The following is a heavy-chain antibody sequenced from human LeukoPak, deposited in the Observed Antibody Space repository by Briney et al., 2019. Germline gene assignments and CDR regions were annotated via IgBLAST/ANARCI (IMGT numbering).Heavy chain of an antibody. Sequence: SETLSLTCSDSGGSISSYFWTWIRQPPGKGLEWIGYIYKSGSTIYNPSLTGRVTILLDTSKNQFSLKLSSVTAADTAMYYCAREGNSYGYRPVDYWGQGTLVTVSS. D-gene: IGHD5-18*01. CDR2: IYKSGST. CDR3: AREGNSYGYRPVDY. V-gene: IGHV4-59*01. J-gene: IGHJ4*02. CDR1: GGSISSYF.